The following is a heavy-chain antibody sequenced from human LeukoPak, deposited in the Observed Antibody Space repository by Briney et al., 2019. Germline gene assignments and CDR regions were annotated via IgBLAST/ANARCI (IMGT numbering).Heavy chain of an antibody. J-gene: IGHJ4*02. CDR1: GGSISSSSYY. CDR2: IYYSGST. CDR3: ARGGELQVFDY. V-gene: IGHV4-39*07. D-gene: IGHD1-26*01. Sequence: PSETLSLTCTVSGGSISSSSYYWGWIRQPPGKGLEWIGSIYYSGSTYYNPSLKSRVTISVDTSKNQFSLKLSPVTAADTAVYYCARGGELQVFDYWGQGTLVTVSS.